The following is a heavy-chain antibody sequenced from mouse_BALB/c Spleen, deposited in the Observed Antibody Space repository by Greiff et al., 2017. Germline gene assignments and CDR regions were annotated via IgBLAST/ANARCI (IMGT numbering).Heavy chain of an antibody. D-gene: IGHD2-4*01. CDR2: IWAGGST. J-gene: IGHJ4*01. V-gene: IGHV2-9*02. CDR1: GFSLTSYG. Sequence: VQLVESGPGLVAPSQSLSITCTVSGFSLTSYGVHWVRQPPGKGLEWLGVIWAGGSTNYNSALMSRLSISKDNSKSQVFLKMNSLQTDDTAMYYCARDDYLYYYAMDYWGQGTSVTVSS. CDR3: ARDDYLYYYAMDY.